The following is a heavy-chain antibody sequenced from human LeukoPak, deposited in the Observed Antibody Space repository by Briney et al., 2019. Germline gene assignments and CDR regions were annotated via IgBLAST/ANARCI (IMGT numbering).Heavy chain of an antibody. CDR2: INHSGST. Sequence: PSETLSLTCAVYGGSFSGYYWSWIRQPPGKGLEWIGEINHSGSTNYNPSLKSRVTISVDTSKNQFSLKLSSVTAADTAVYYCARGRGRGIAALSMASFGPWGQGTLVTVSS. D-gene: IGHD6-6*01. CDR1: GGSFSGYY. V-gene: IGHV4-34*01. J-gene: IGHJ5*02. CDR3: ARGRGRGIAALSMASFGP.